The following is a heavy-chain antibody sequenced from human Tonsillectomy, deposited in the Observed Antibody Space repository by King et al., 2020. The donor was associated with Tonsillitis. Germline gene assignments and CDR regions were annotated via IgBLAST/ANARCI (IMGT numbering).Heavy chain of an antibody. J-gene: IGHJ1*01. CDR1: GYTFTSYG. CDR3: ARGLLSSRWSPAGYFQL. CDR2: MNIYNGNT. V-gene: IGHV1-18*01. D-gene: IGHD6-13*01. Sequence: VQLVESGAEVKKPGASVKVSCKASGYTFTSYGISWVRQAPGQGLEWMGWMNIYNGNTNYTQKLQGRVTMTTATSTSTAYMELASRSSDDTAVYYCARGLLSSRWSPAGYFQLWGQGTLVTVSS.